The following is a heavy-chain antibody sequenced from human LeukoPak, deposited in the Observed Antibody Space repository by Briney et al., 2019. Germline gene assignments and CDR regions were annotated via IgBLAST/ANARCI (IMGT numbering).Heavy chain of an antibody. CDR1: GGSISSYY. CDR3: ARNRPLYYYGSGSYYGIDY. CDR2: IYYSGST. J-gene: IGHJ4*02. Sequence: PSGTLSLTCTVSGGSISSYYRSWIRQPPGKGLEWIGYIYYSGSTNYNPSLKSRVTISVDTSKNQFSLKLSSVTAADTAVYYCARNRPLYYYGSGSYYGIDYWGQGTLVTVSS. V-gene: IGHV4-59*01. D-gene: IGHD3-10*01.